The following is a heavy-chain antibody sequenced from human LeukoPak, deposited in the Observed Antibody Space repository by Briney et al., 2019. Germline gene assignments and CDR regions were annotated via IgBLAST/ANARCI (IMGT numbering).Heavy chain of an antibody. Sequence: ASVKVSCKVSGYTLTELSMHWVRQAPGKGLEWMGGFDPEDGETIYAQKFQGRVTMTEDTSTDTAYMELSSLRSEDTAVYYCATMPPGTAYYYDSSGYYYVFDHWGQGTLVTVSS. V-gene: IGHV1-24*01. CDR3: ATMPPGTAYYYDSSGYYYVFDH. J-gene: IGHJ4*02. D-gene: IGHD3-22*01. CDR2: FDPEDGET. CDR1: GYTLTELS.